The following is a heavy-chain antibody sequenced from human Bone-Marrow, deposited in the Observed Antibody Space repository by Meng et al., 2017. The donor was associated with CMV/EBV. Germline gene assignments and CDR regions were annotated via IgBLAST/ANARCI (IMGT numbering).Heavy chain of an antibody. CDR3: ARVKPTAIIHDAFEI. CDR1: GFTFSSYA. Sequence: GGSLRLSCAASGFTFSSYAMSWVRQAPGKGLEWVAVISYDGSNKYYADSVKGRFTISRDNSKNTLYLQMNSLRVEDTAVYYCARVKPTAIIHDAFEIWGQGTMVTVSS. J-gene: IGHJ3*02. V-gene: IGHV3-30*04. D-gene: IGHD2-21*02. CDR2: ISYDGSNK.